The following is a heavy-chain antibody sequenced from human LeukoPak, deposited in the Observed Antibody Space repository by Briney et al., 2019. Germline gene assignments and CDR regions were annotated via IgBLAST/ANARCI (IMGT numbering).Heavy chain of an antibody. V-gene: IGHV3-33*01. CDR3: ARGRGGDGYNWLCYFDY. D-gene: IGHD5-24*01. CDR2: IWYDGSNK. Sequence: GRSLRLSCAASGFTFSSYGMHWVRQAPGKGLEWVTFIWYDGSNKYYADSVKGRFTISRDNSKNTLYLQMNSLRSEDTAVYYCARGRGGDGYNWLCYFDYWGQGTLVTVSS. CDR1: GFTFSSYG. J-gene: IGHJ4*02.